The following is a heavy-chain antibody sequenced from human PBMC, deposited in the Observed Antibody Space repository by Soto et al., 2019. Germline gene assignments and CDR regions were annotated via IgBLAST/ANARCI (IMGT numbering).Heavy chain of an antibody. CDR3: AIVYCSNTSCYGTHNWFDP. V-gene: IGHV1-18*01. J-gene: IGHJ5*02. CDR2: ISAYNGNT. Sequence: ASFRVSCRSAGYTFTGYGISWVRQAPGQGLEWMGWISAYNGNTNYAQKLQGRVTMTTDTSTSTAYMELRSLRSDDTAVYYCAIVYCSNTSCYGTHNWFDPWGQGTLVTVSS. CDR1: GYTFTGYG. D-gene: IGHD2-2*01.